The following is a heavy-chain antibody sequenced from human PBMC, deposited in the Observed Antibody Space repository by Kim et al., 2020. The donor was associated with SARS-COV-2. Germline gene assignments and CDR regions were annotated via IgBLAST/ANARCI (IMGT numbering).Heavy chain of an antibody. CDR3: ARDSLRYYYGSGRVTFDY. CDR2: IIPILGIA. D-gene: IGHD3-10*01. V-gene: IGHV1-69*04. Sequence: SVKVSCKASGGTFSSYAISWVRQAPGQGLEWMGRIIPILGIANYAQKFQGRVTITADKSTSTAYMELSSLRSEDTAVYYCARDSLRYYYGSGRVTFDYWGQGTLVTVSS. J-gene: IGHJ4*02. CDR1: GGTFSSYA.